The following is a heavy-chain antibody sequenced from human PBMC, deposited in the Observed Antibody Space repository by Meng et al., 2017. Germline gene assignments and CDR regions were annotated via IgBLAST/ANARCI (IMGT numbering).Heavy chain of an antibody. CDR2: IYYSGST. V-gene: IGHV4-39*07. D-gene: IGHD4-17*01. CDR3: ARAGDGDYGVYYYYYGMDV. J-gene: IGHJ6*02. CDR1: GGSISSSSYY. Sequence: GSLRLSCTVSGGSISSSSYYWGWIRQPPGKGLEWIGSIYYSGSTYYNPSLKSRVTISVDTSKNQFSLKLSSVTAADTAVYYCARAGDGDYGVYYYYYGMDVWGQGTTVTVSS.